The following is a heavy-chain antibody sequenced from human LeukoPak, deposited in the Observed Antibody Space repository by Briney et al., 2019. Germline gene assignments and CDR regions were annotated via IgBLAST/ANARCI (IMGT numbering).Heavy chain of an antibody. CDR3: ARRAGAYTHPYDY. V-gene: IGHV3-30*04. CDR1: GFTFSSYA. CDR2: ISYDGSNK. J-gene: IGHJ4*02. Sequence: GGSLRLSCAASGFTFSSYAMHWVRQAPGKGLEWVAVISYDGSNKYYADSVKGRFTISRDNSKNTLYLQMNSLRAEDTAVYYCARRAGAYTHPYDYWGQGTLVTVSS. D-gene: IGHD3-16*01.